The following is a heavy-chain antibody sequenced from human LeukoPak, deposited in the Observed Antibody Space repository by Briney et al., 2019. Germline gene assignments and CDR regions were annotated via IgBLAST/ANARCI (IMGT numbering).Heavy chain of an antibody. D-gene: IGHD3-10*01. CDR3: ARWGVLLWFGELFGSHGMDV. J-gene: IGHJ6*02. CDR2: ISAYNGNT. Sequence: GASVKVSCKASGYTFTSYDINWVRQAPGQGLEWMGWISAYNGNTNYAQKLQGRVTMTTDTSTSTAYMELRSLRSDDTAVYYCARWGVLLWFGELFGSHGMDVWGQGTTVTVSS. CDR1: GYTFTSYD. V-gene: IGHV1-18*01.